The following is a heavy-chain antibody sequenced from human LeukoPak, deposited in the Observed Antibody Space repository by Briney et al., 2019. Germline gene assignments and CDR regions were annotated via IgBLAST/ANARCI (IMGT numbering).Heavy chain of an antibody. CDR2: ISTSGSS. D-gene: IGHD2-2*01. J-gene: IGHJ3*02. CDR1: GGSISTEY. CDR3: ARDSFDAFHI. Sequence: SGTLSLTCTVSGGSISTEYWSWIRQSAGKGPEWIGRISTSGSSSYNPSLKSRVTISIDKSKNWFSLKLSSVTAADTAIYYCARDSFDAFHIWGQGTMVTVSS. V-gene: IGHV4-4*07.